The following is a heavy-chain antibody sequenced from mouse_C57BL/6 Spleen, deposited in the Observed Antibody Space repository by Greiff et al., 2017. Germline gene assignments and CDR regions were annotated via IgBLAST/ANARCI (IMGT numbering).Heavy chain of an antibody. D-gene: IGHD2-4*01. CDR1: GYAFSSYW. CDR3: ARSGGLPLFDY. J-gene: IGHJ2*01. V-gene: IGHV1-80*01. CDR2: IYPGDGDT. Sequence: VQLQQSGAELVKPGASVKISCKASGYAFSSYWMNWVKQRPGKGLEWIGQIYPGDGDTNYNGKFKGKATLNADKYSSTAYLQLSSLTSEDSAVDFCARSGGLPLFDYWGQGTTLTVSS.